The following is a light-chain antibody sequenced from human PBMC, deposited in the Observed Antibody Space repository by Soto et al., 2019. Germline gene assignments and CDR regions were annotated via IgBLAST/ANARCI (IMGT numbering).Light chain of an antibody. CDR1: QGIGDT. Sequence: EMIMTQSPATLSVAPGEGATLSCRASQGIGDTLAWYQHKPGQTPRLLIYDTSTRATGVPDRFSGSGSGTDFTLTISRLEPEDFAVYYCQQYGSSRWTFGQGTKVDI. CDR2: DTS. J-gene: IGKJ1*01. V-gene: IGKV3-20*01. CDR3: QQYGSSRWT.